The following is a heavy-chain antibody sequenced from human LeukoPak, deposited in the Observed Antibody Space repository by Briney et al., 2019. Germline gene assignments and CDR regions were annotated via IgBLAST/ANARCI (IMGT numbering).Heavy chain of an antibody. CDR1: GYTLTELS. D-gene: IGHD2-15*01. CDR3: ATDPVGYCSSDSCYSVDY. CDR2: FNPEDGEK. V-gene: IGHV1-24*01. Sequence: ASVKVSCKVSGYTLTELSIHWVRQAPGKGLEWMGVFNPEDGEKIYVQKFQGRVTMTEDTSIDTAYMELSSLRSEDTAMYYCATDPVGYCSSDSCYSVDYWGQGTLVTVSS. J-gene: IGHJ4*02.